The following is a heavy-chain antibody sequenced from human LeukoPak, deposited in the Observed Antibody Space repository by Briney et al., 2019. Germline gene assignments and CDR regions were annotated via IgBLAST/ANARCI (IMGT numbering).Heavy chain of an antibody. CDR3: ARAGYTYVSPMTDY. D-gene: IGHD5-18*01. Sequence: ASVKVSCKASGYTFTSYGISWVRQAPGQGLEWMGWISAYNSNTNYAQKLQGRVTMTTDTSTSTAYMELRSLRSDDTAVYYCARAGYTYVSPMTDYWGQGTLVTVSS. CDR1: GYTFTSYG. J-gene: IGHJ4*02. V-gene: IGHV1-18*01. CDR2: ISAYNSNT.